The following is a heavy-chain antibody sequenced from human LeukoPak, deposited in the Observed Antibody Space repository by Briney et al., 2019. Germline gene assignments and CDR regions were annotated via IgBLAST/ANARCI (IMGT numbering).Heavy chain of an antibody. Sequence: ASVKVSCKASGYTFTGYYMHWVRQAPGQGLEWMGWINPNSGGTNYAQKFQGRVTMTRDTSISTAYMELSRLRSDDTAVYYCARVGPIVEGFIDYWGQGTLVTVSS. CDR1: GYTFTGYY. D-gene: IGHD3-22*01. CDR2: INPNSGGT. J-gene: IGHJ4*02. CDR3: ARVGPIVEGFIDY. V-gene: IGHV1-2*02.